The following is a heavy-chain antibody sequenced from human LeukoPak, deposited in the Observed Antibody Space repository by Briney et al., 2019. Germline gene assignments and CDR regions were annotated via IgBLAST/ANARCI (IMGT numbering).Heavy chain of an antibody. CDR3: ARDGTQQLEPFDY. D-gene: IGHD6-13*01. V-gene: IGHV3-33*01. CDR2: IWYDGSNK. Sequence: PGRYLRLSCAASGFTFSSYGMHWVRQAPGKGLEWVAVIWYDGSNKYYADSVKGRFTISRDNSKNTLYLQMNSLRAEDTAVYYCARDGTQQLEPFDYWGQGTLVTVSS. CDR1: GFTFSSYG. J-gene: IGHJ4*02.